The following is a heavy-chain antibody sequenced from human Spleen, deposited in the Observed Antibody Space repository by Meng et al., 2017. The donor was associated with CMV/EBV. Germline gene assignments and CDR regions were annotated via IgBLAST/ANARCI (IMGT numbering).Heavy chain of an antibody. V-gene: IGHV3-11*04. Sequence: GESLKISCAASGFVVGNNYMSWVRQAPGKGLEWVSYISSSGSSIYYTDSVKGRFTISRDNAKNSLYLQMNSLRAEDTALYYCARDPNTGSYSPYFDYWGQGTLVTVSS. CDR3: ARDPNTGSYSPYFDY. CDR1: GFVVGNNY. J-gene: IGHJ4*02. D-gene: IGHD1-26*01. CDR2: ISSSGSSI.